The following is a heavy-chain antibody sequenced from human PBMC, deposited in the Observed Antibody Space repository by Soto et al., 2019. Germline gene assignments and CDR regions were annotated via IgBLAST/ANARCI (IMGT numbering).Heavy chain of an antibody. J-gene: IGHJ6*02. Sequence: QKQLVQSGPEVKKPGTSVKVSCKAPGFTFISSAVQWVRQARGQRLEWIGWIVVGSGNTNYAQKFQERVTITRDMSTSTAYMELRSLSSEDTAMYYCAAGDFVRDGKYYYGMDVWGQGTTVTVSS. CDR1: GFTFISSA. V-gene: IGHV1-58*01. CDR2: IVVGSGNT. D-gene: IGHD3-10*01. CDR3: AAGDFVRDGKYYYGMDV.